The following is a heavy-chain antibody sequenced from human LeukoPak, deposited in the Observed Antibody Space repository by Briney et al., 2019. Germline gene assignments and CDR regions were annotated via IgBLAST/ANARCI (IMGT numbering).Heavy chain of an antibody. V-gene: IGHV3-23*01. D-gene: IGHD3-10*01. CDR2: IRGSGGST. Sequence: GGSLRLSCAASGFTFSSYAMNWVRQAPGKGLEWVSAIRGSGGSTYYADSVKGRFTISRDNSMNTLYLQMNSLRAEDTAVYYCAKSRPVYGSDPFDPWGQGTLVTVSS. J-gene: IGHJ5*02. CDR3: AKSRPVYGSDPFDP. CDR1: GFTFSSYA.